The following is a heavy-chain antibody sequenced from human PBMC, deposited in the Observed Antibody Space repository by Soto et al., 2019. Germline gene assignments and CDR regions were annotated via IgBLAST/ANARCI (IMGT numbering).Heavy chain of an antibody. CDR1: GGTFGNSA. Sequence: QVQLVQSGAEVKKPGSSVTVSCKASGGTFGNSAISWVRQAPGQGLQWMGGIIPICPTPDYAQKCQGRVTITADESTGTAYMELTSLRSEDTAVYYCARDKDRVQFGGNYYYAMDVWGQGTTVTVSS. CDR2: IIPICPTP. CDR3: ARDKDRVQFGGNYYYAMDV. D-gene: IGHD1-1*01. V-gene: IGHV1-69*12. J-gene: IGHJ6*02.